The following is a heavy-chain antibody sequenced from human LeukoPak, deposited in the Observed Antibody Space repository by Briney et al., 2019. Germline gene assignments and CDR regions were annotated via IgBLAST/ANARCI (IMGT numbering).Heavy chain of an antibody. CDR2: INPNSGGT. CDR1: GYTFTDYF. V-gene: IGHV1-2*02. J-gene: IGHJ4*02. D-gene: IGHD5-18*01. CDR3: ARDTGYSSPRVNY. Sequence: GASVTVSCKASGYTFTDYFMHWVRQAPGHGLEWMGWINPNSGGTHYAQKFQGRVTMTRDTYISTAYMELGRLSSDDTAVYYCARDTGYSSPRVNYWGQGTLVTVSS.